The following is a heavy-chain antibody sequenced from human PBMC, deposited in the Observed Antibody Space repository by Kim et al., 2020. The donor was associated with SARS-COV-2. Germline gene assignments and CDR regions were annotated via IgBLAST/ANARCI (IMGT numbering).Heavy chain of an antibody. Sequence: GGSLRLSCAASGFTFTTYAMSWVRQAPGKGLEWVSGISGSGDRTYYADSVKGRFSISTDESKNTLYLQISSLTAEDPAVYYCAKDYGSAMYPKRVDCWG. CDR3: AKDYGSAMYPKRVDC. CDR2: ISGSGDRT. V-gene: IGHV3-23*01. J-gene: IGHJ4*01. D-gene: IGHD3-10*01. CDR1: GFTFTTYA.